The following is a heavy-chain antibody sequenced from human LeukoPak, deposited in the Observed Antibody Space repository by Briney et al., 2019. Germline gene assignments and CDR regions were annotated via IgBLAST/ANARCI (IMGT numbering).Heavy chain of an antibody. J-gene: IGHJ4*02. CDR1: GGSFSGYY. Sequence: SETLSLTCAVYGGSFSGYYWSWIRQPPGKGLEWIGETNHSGSTNYNPSLKSRVTISVDTSKNQFSLKLSSVTAADTAVYYCARVLPAANSDYWGQGTLVTVSS. V-gene: IGHV4-34*01. CDR3: ARVLPAANSDY. D-gene: IGHD2-2*01. CDR2: TNHSGST.